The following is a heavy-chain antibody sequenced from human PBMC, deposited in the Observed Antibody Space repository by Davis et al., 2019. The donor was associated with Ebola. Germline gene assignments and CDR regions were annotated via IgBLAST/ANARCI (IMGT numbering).Heavy chain of an antibody. V-gene: IGHV3-9*01. CDR1: GLTFYDYA. CDR2: INSNSGTS. J-gene: IGHJ5*02. D-gene: IGHD3-10*01. CDR3: AKDFYGSGSYIDA. Sequence: SLKISCATSGLTFYDYAMHWFRQAPGKGLEWVSGINSNSGTSAYADSVKGRFTISRDNAQDSLYLQMNSLRTEDTAFYYCAKDFYGSGSYIDAWGQGTLVTVSS.